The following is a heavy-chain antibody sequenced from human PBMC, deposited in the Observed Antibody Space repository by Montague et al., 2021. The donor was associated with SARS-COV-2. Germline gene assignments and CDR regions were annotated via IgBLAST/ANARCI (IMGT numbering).Heavy chain of an antibody. CDR3: ARKASRGITIFGVVTAPYYFDY. CDR2: IYYSGST. J-gene: IGHJ4*02. D-gene: IGHD3-3*01. V-gene: IGHV4-39*01. Sequence: SETLSPTCTVSGGSISSSSYYWGWIRQPPGKGLEWIGSIYYSGSTYYNPSLKSRVTISVDTSKNQFSLKLSSVTAADTAVYYCARKASRGITIFGVVTAPYYFDYWGQGTLVTVSS. CDR1: GGSISSSSYY.